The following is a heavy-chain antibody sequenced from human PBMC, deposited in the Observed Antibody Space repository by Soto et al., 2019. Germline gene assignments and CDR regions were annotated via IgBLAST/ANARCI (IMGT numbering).Heavy chain of an antibody. J-gene: IGHJ3*02. CDR1: GGSISSGGYY. D-gene: IGHD3-3*01. CDR3: AREDPSYYDFWIGYSPGRVPGAFDI. Sequence: PSETLSLTCTVSGGSISSGGYYWSWIRQHPGKGLEWIGYIYYSGSTYYNPSLKSRVTISVDTSKNQFSPKLSSVTAADTAVYYCAREDPSYYDFWIGYSPGRVPGAFDIWGQGTMVTVSS. V-gene: IGHV4-31*03. CDR2: IYYSGST.